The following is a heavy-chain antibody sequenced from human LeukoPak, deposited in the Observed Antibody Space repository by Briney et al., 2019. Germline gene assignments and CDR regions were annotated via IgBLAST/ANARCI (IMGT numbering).Heavy chain of an antibody. J-gene: IGHJ3*02. CDR3: ARGQTPSGIVGATSAFDI. Sequence: ASVKASCKASGYTFTSYGISWVRQAPGQGLEWMGWISAYNGNTNYAQKHQGRVTMTTDTSTSTAYMELRSLRSDDTAVYYCARGQTPSGIVGATSAFDIWGQGTMVTVSS. CDR2: ISAYNGNT. V-gene: IGHV1-18*01. D-gene: IGHD1-26*01. CDR1: GYTFTSYG.